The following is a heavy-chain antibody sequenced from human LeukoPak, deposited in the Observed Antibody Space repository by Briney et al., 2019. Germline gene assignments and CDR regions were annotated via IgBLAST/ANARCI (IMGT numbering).Heavy chain of an antibody. Sequence: GGSLRLSCAASGFTFSSYAMHWVRQAPGKGLEWVAVISYDGSNKYYADSVKGRFTISRDNSKNTLYLQMNSLRAEDTAVYYCARDYWRSGSYRWFDPWGQGTLVTVSS. CDR3: ARDYWRSGSYRWFDP. CDR1: GFTFSSYA. D-gene: IGHD1-26*01. J-gene: IGHJ5*02. CDR2: ISYDGSNK. V-gene: IGHV3-30-3*01.